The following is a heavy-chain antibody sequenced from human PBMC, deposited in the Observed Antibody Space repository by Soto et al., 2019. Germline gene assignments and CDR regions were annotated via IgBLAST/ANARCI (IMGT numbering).Heavy chain of an antibody. J-gene: IGHJ6*02. D-gene: IGHD2-21*01. V-gene: IGHV3-48*03. CDR1: GFTFSSYE. Sequence: PGGSLRLSCAASGFTFSSYEMNWVRQAPGKGLEWVSYISSSGSTVYYADSVKGRFTISRDNAKNSLYLQMNSLRAEDTAVFYCALLSMDYYGMDVWGQGTTVTVSS. CDR3: ALLSMDYYGMDV. CDR2: ISSSGSTV.